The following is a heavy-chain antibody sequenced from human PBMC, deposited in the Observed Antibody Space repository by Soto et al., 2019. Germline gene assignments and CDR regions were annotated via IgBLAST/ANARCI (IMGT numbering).Heavy chain of an antibody. D-gene: IGHD3-3*01. Sequence: SETLSLTCTVSGGSISSGDYYWSWILQPPGKGLEWIGYIYYSGSTYYNPSLKSRVTISVDTSKNQFSLKLSSVTAADTAVYYCARGYYDFWIFYPSLPPAVAFDICGQGTLVIVSS. CDR2: IYYSGST. CDR1: GGSISSGDYY. CDR3: ARGYYDFWIFYPSLPPAVAFDI. J-gene: IGHJ3*02. V-gene: IGHV4-30-4*01.